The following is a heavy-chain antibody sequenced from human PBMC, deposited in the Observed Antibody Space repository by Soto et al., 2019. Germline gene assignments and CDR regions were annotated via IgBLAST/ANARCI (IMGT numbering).Heavy chain of an antibody. D-gene: IGHD1-26*01. CDR3: ARIVVGVTVDL. J-gene: IGHJ4*02. V-gene: IGHV4-61*01. Sequence: PSETLSLTCTVSDASVWSDSYFWTWIRQPPGKGLEWIAYISHTGDTNYNPSLKSRVTISIDTSRNQFSLTATSVTAADTAVYFCARIVVGVTVDLWGQGSLVTVSS. CDR1: DASVWSDSYF. CDR2: ISHTGDT.